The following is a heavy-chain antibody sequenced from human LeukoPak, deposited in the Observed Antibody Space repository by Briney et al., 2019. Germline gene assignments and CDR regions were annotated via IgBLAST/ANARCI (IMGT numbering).Heavy chain of an antibody. CDR2: ISAYNGNT. CDR1: GYTFTGYY. CDR3: ARDPGQYWFDP. V-gene: IGHV1-18*04. D-gene: IGHD5-24*01. J-gene: IGHJ5*02. Sequence: ASVKVSCKACGYTFTGYYMHLGRQAPGQRLEWMGWISAYNGNTNYAQKLQGRVTMTTDTSTSTAYMELRSLRSDDTAVYYCARDPGQYWFDPWGQGTLVTVSS.